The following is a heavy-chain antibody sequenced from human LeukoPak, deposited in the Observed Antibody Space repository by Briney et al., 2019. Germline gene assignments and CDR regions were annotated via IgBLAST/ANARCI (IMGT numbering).Heavy chain of an antibody. CDR2: LYSAGST. V-gene: IGHV3-53*01. Sequence: EGSLRLSCAASGFIVSSNYMSWVRQAPGKGLEWVSILYSAGSTYYADSVRGRFTISRDSSKNTVSLQMNSLRVEDTAVYYCASGGTGARKYYSDPFHYWGQGTLVTVSS. D-gene: IGHD3-10*01. CDR1: GFIVSSNY. J-gene: IGHJ4*02. CDR3: ASGGTGARKYYSDPFHY.